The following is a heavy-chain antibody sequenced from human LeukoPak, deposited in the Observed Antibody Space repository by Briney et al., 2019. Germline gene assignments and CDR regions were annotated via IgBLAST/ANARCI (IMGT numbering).Heavy chain of an antibody. Sequence: GGSLRLSCAASGFTFSSYGMHWVRQAPGKGLEWVAVISYDGSNKYYADSVKGRFTISRDNSKNTLYLQMNSLRAEDTAVYYCARIRDDYNPLDYWGQGTLVTVS. CDR1: GFTFSSYG. J-gene: IGHJ4*02. CDR3: ARIRDDYNPLDY. D-gene: IGHD5-24*01. V-gene: IGHV3-30*03. CDR2: ISYDGSNK.